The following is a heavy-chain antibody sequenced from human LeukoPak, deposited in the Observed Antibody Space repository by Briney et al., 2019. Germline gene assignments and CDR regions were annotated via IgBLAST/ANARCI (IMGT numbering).Heavy chain of an antibody. J-gene: IGHJ4*02. Sequence: SVKVSCKASGGTFSSYAISWVRQAPGQGLEWMGRIIPILGIANYAQKFQGSVTITADKSTSTAYMELSSLRSEDTAVYYCATDSVYDSSGYVVDYWGQGTLVTVSS. V-gene: IGHV1-69*04. CDR1: GGTFSSYA. CDR3: ATDSVYDSSGYVVDY. CDR2: IIPILGIA. D-gene: IGHD3-22*01.